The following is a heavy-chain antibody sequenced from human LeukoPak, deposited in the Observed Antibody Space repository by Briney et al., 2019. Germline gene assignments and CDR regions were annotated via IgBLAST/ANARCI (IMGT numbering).Heavy chain of an antibody. CDR2: IRYDGSNK. D-gene: IGHD3-10*01. V-gene: IGHV3-30*02. CDR3: AKVSEVYYYGSGSYYSTKYYYYYYMDV. J-gene: IGHJ6*03. Sequence: GGSLRLSCAASGFTFSSYGMHWVRQAPGKGLEWVAFIRYDGSNKYCADSVKGRFTISRDNSKNTLYLQMNSLRAEDTAVYYCAKVSEVYYYGSGSYYSTKYYYYYYMDVWGKGTTVTISS. CDR1: GFTFSSYG.